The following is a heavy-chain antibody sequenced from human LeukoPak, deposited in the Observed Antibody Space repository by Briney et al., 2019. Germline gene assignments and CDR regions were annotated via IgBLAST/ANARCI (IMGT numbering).Heavy chain of an antibody. J-gene: IGHJ5*02. D-gene: IGHD1-26*01. CDR3: ARDPVVGASGWFDP. CDR2: IYTSGST. Sequence: SETLSLTCTISGGSVGDYYWSWIRQSPGKGLEWIGRIYTSGSTNYNPSLKSRVTMSVDTSKNQFSLKLSSVTAADTAVYYCARDPVVGASGWFDPWGQGTLVTVSS. CDR1: GGSVGDYY. V-gene: IGHV4-4*07.